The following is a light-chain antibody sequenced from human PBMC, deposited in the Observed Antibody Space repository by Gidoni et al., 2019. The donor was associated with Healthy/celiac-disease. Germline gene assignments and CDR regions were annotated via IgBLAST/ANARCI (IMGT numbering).Light chain of an antibody. Sequence: DIQLTQSPSFLSASVGDRVTITCRASQGISSYLAWYQQKPGKAPKLLIYAASTLQSGVPSRFSGRGAGTEFTLTISSLQPEDFATYYCQQLNSYTWTFGQGTKVEIK. V-gene: IGKV1-9*01. CDR1: QGISSY. J-gene: IGKJ1*01. CDR2: AAS. CDR3: QQLNSYTWT.